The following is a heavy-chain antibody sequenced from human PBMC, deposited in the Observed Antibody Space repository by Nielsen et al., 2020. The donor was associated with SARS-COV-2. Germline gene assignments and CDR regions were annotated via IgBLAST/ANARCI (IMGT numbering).Heavy chain of an antibody. CDR2: INHSGST. CDR3: ARGFVAGENY. CDR1: GGSFSGYY. D-gene: IGHD2-21*01. J-gene: IGHJ4*02. Sequence: SETLSLTCAVYGGSFSGYYWSWIRQPPGKGLEWIGEINHSGSTNYNPSLKSRVTISEDTSKNQFSLKLSSVTAADTAVYYCARGFVAGENYWGQGTLVTVSS. V-gene: IGHV4-34*01.